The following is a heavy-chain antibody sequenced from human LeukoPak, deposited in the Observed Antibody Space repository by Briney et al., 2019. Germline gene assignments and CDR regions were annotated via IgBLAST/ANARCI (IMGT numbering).Heavy chain of an antibody. J-gene: IGHJ4*02. V-gene: IGHV1-18*01. CDR1: GYTFTSYG. Sequence: ASVKVSCKASGYTFTSYGISWVRQAPGQGLEWMGWISAYNGNTSYAQKLQGRVTMTTDTSTSTAYMELRSLRSDDTAVYYCARDRKTSSGWDLGYWGQGTLVTVSS. CDR2: ISAYNGNT. D-gene: IGHD6-19*01. CDR3: ARDRKTSSGWDLGY.